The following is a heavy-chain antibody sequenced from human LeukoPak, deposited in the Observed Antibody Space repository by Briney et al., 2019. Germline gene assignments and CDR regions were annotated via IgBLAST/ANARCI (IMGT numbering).Heavy chain of an antibody. V-gene: IGHV4-31*03. CDR1: GGSISSGGYS. D-gene: IGHD3-9*01. J-gene: IGHJ6*02. CDR2: IYYSGST. Sequence: SETLSLTCTVSGGSISSGGYSWSWIRQHPGKGLEWIGYIYYSGSTYYNPSLKSRVTIAVYTSKNQFSLKLSFVTAAATAVYYCAGGGEYDILTGYRPIAYYYYGMDVWGQGTTVTVSS. CDR3: AGGGEYDILTGYRPIAYYYYGMDV.